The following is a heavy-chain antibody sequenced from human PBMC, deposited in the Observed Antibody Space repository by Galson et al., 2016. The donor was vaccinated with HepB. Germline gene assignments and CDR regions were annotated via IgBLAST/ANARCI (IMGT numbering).Heavy chain of an antibody. J-gene: IGHJ4*02. Sequence: SLRLSCAASGFIFSDHWMTWVRQAPGTGLEWVANIRHDGTDEHFVDSVKGRFTISRDNAKNLLYLQLYRLTPEDSALYYCATGFALDSWGQGTQVTVSS. V-gene: IGHV3-7*03. D-gene: IGHD3-16*01. CDR2: IRHDGTDE. CDR1: GFIFSDHW. CDR3: ATGFALDS.